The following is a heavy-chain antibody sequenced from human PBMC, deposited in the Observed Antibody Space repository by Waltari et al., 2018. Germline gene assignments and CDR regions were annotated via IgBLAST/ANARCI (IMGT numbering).Heavy chain of an antibody. J-gene: IGHJ2*01. CDR1: GGSISSSSYY. V-gene: IGHV4-39*01. CDR3: ARHAAAAGSLVGYFDL. D-gene: IGHD6-13*01. Sequence: QLQLQESGPGLVKPSETLSLTCTVSGGSISSSSYYWGWIRQPPGKGLEWIGSIYYSGSTYYNPSLKSRVTISVDTSKNQFSLKLSSVTAADTAVYYCARHAAAAGSLVGYFDLWGRGTLVTVSS. CDR2: IYYSGST.